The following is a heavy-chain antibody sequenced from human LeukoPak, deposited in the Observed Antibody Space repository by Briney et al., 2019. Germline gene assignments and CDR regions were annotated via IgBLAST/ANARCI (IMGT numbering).Heavy chain of an antibody. CDR3: ARDPRRFDS. CDR2: VSDSGGGT. D-gene: IGHD6-6*01. V-gene: IGHV3-23*01. J-gene: IGHJ4*02. CDR1: GFTISIHS. Sequence: PGGSLRLSCAASGFTISIHSMSWVRQAPGKGLEWVSVVSDSGGGTYYADSVKGRFTISRDNSKNTLYLQMNSLRAEDTALYYCARDPRRFDSWGQGTLVTVSS.